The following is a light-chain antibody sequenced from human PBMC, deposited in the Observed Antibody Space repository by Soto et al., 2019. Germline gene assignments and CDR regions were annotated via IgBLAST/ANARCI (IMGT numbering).Light chain of an antibody. CDR1: KLGDKY. J-gene: IGLJ2*01. CDR3: QAWGSSTGV. CDR2: QDS. V-gene: IGLV3-1*01. Sequence: SYELTQPPSVSVSPGQTASITCSGDKLGDKYACWYQQKPGQSPVLVIYQDSKRPSGIPERFSGSSSGNTATLTISGTQAMDEAVYYCQAWGSSTGVFGGGTKVTVL.